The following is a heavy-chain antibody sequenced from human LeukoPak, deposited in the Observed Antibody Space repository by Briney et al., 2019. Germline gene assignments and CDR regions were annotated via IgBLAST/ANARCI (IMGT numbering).Heavy chain of an antibody. J-gene: IGHJ3*02. CDR2: IYYSGST. Sequence: PSETLSLTCTVSGGSISSYYWSWIRQPPGKGLEWIGYIYYSGSTNYNPSLKSRVTISVDTSKNQFSLKLSSVTAADTAVYYCAHTHYCSSTSCRPFDAFDIWGKGQWSPSLQ. CDR1: GGSISSYY. CDR3: AHTHYCSSTSCRPFDAFDI. D-gene: IGHD2-2*01. V-gene: IGHV4-59*01.